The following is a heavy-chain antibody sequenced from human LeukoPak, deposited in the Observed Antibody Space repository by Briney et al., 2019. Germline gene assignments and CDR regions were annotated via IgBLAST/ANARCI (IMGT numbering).Heavy chain of an antibody. CDR2: IIPIFGTA. CDR3: ASKEYYYGSGSYYYYYYYYMDV. V-gene: IGHV1-69*13. CDR1: GGTFSSYA. D-gene: IGHD3-10*01. Sequence: ASVKVSCKASGGTFSSYAISWVRQAPGQGLEWMGGIIPIFGTANYAQKFQGRVTITADESTSTAYMELSSLRSEGTAVYYCASKEYYYGSGSYYYYYYYYMDVWGKGTTVTVSS. J-gene: IGHJ6*03.